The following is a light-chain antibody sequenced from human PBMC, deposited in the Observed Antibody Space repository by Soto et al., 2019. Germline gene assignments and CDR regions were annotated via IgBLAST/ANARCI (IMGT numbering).Light chain of an antibody. V-gene: IGLV2-14*01. Sequence: QSVLTQPASVSGSPGQSITISCAGTSSDVGGENYVSWYQHHPGKAPKLMISEVSNRPSGVSDRFSGSKSGNTASLTISGLQADDEADYYCISHTSRGTLWVFGGGTKVTVL. CDR3: ISHTSRGTLWV. J-gene: IGLJ3*02. CDR1: SSDVGGENY. CDR2: EVS.